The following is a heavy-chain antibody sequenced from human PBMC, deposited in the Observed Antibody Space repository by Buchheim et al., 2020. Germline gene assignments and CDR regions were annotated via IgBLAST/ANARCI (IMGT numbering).Heavy chain of an antibody. CDR2: ISTDGRVT. Sequence: EEQLVESGGGLVQPGGSLRLSCAASGFTFSRHWIHWVRQAPGKGLVWVSIISTDGRVTRYADSVKGRFTISRDNAKNTLYLQLNSLRADDTAVYYCAGDVGRIPDVWGQGT. J-gene: IGHJ6*02. CDR3: AGDVGRIPDV. CDR1: GFTFSRHW. V-gene: IGHV3-74*01. D-gene: IGHD1-26*01.